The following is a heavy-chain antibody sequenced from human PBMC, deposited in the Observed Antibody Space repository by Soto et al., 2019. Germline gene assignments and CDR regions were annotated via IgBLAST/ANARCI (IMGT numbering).Heavy chain of an antibody. D-gene: IGHD3-10*02. V-gene: IGHV1-69*13. J-gene: IGHJ6*02. CDR3: ARAYVNPLYAYYYYGMDV. CDR2: IIPIFGTA. CDR1: GGTFSSYA. Sequence: GASVKVSCKASGGTFSSYAISWVRQAPGQGLEWMGGIIPIFGTANYAQKFQGRVTITADESTSTAYMELSSLRSEDTAVYYCARAYVNPLYAYYYYGMDVWGQGTTVTVSS.